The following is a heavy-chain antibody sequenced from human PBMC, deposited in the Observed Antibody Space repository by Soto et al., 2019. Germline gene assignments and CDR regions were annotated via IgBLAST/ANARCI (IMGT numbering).Heavy chain of an antibody. Sequence: QVQLVESGGDVVQPGRSLRLSCAASGSTFSSYDIHWVRQAPGKGLEWVAHITPDGNRAYYADSVKGRFTVSRDNAWNRVYLQVKSLRPEDTAVYHCVRGPSHGAFDIWGQGTLFTVSS. CDR3: VRGPSHGAFDI. CDR2: ITPDGNRA. V-gene: IGHV3-30*13. CDR1: GSTFSSYD. J-gene: IGHJ3*02.